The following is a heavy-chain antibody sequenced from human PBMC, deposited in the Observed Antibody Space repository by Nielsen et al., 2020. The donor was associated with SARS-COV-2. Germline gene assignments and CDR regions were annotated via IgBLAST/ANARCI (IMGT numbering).Heavy chain of an antibody. CDR1: GFIFSGSW. CDR2: IKFDESET. Sequence: GGSLRLSCAASGFIFSGSWMSWVRQAPGKGLEWVANIKFDESETNYVDSVKGRFTISRDNSKNTLYLQMNSLRAEDTAVYYCAKDLVVPAAINGYWGQGTLVTVSS. V-gene: IGHV3-7*03. J-gene: IGHJ4*02. CDR3: AKDLVVPAAINGY. D-gene: IGHD2-2*01.